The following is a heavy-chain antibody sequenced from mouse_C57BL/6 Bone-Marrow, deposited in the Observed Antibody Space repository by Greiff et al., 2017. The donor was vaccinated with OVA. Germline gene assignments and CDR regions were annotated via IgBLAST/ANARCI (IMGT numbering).Heavy chain of an antibody. J-gene: IGHJ3*01. Sequence: DVQLVESGGDLVKPGGSLKLSCAASGFTFSSYGMSWVRQTPDKRLEWVATISSGGSYTYYPDSVKGRFTISRDNAKNTLYLQMSSLKSEDTAMYYCARLGAWFAYWGQGTLVTVSA. CDR2: ISSGGSYT. CDR1: GFTFSSYG. CDR3: ARLGAWFAY. V-gene: IGHV5-6*01.